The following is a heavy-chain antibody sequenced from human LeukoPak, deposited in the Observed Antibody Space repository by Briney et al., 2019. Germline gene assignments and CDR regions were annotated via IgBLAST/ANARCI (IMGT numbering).Heavy chain of an antibody. Sequence: GGSLRLSCAASGFTFSSYWMSWVRQAPGKGLEWISSITSSSSYTFYADSVRGRFTISRDNAKNSLYLQMNSLRAEDTAVYYCASLPLGYSGSFWGQGTLVTVSS. CDR2: ITSSSSYT. CDR3: ASLPLGYSGSF. D-gene: IGHD1-26*01. J-gene: IGHJ4*02. CDR1: GFTFSSYW. V-gene: IGHV3-21*01.